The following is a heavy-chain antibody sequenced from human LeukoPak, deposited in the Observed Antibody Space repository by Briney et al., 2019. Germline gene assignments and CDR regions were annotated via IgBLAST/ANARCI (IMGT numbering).Heavy chain of an antibody. D-gene: IGHD3-10*01. V-gene: IGHV4-59*01. J-gene: IGHJ4*02. CDR2: IYYSGST. CDR1: GGSISSYY. Sequence: SETLSLTCTVSGGSISSYYWNWIRQPPGKGLEWIGYIYYSGSTNYNPSLKSRVTISVDTSKNQFSLKLSSVTAADTAVYYCARESSGGRGYWGQGTLVTVSS. CDR3: ARESSGGRGY.